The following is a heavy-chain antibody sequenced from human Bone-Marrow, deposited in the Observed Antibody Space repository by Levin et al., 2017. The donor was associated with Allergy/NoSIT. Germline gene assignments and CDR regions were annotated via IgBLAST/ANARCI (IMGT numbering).Heavy chain of an antibody. Sequence: ASVKVSCKASGGTFSSYAVSWVRQAPGQGLEWMGGIIGISRTTNYAQNFQGRVTITADTSTSTAYMELSSLRSEDTAIYFCARTYFYDSSGYYYGFDLWGQGTPVTVSS. CDR3: ARTYFYDSSGYYYGFDL. D-gene: IGHD3-22*01. CDR2: IIGISRTT. CDR1: GGTFSSYA. J-gene: IGHJ4*02. V-gene: IGHV1-69*06.